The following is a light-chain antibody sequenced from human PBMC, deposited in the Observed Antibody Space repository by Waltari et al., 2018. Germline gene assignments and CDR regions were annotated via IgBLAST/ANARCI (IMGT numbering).Light chain of an antibody. CDR2: GAS. CDR3: QQYNSSLLST. Sequence: EIVLTQSPGTLSLSPGERATLSCRASQSSSGGHLDWYQQISGQAPRLLIYGASRMAPGIPDRFSGSGSGTDFTLTIIRLAPEDFAVYYCQQYNSSLLSTFGQGTKVEIK. J-gene: IGKJ2*01. V-gene: IGKV3-20*01. CDR1: QSSSGGH.